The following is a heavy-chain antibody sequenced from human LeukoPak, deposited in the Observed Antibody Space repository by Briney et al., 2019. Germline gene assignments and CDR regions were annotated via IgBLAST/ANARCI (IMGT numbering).Heavy chain of an antibody. CDR2: IYTSGST. CDR3: ARQRYDILTGHKRSNFDY. J-gene: IGHJ4*02. CDR1: GGSISSYF. D-gene: IGHD3-9*01. V-gene: IGHV4-4*07. Sequence: PSETLSLTCTVSGGSISSYFWSWIRQPAGKGLEWIGRIYTSGSTNHNPSLKSRVTISVDTSKNQFSLKLSSVTAADTAVYYCARQRYDILTGHKRSNFDYWGQGTLVTVSS.